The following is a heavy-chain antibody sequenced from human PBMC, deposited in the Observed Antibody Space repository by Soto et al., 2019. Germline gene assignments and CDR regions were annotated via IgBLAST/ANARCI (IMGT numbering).Heavy chain of an antibody. CDR1: GGSISSGY. Sequence: SETLSLTCSVSGGSISSGYWTWIRHPPGKGLEWIGYIYYSGSTYYNPSLKSRVTISVDTSKNQFSLKLSSVTAADTAVYYCARWLGYGPHFDYWGQGTLVTVSS. V-gene: IGHV4-59*06. CDR3: ARWLGYGPHFDY. D-gene: IGHD5-12*01. J-gene: IGHJ4*02. CDR2: IYYSGST.